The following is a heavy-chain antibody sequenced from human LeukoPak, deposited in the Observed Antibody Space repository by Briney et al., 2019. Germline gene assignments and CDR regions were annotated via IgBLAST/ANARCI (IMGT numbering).Heavy chain of an antibody. J-gene: IGHJ4*02. D-gene: IGHD2-21*02. CDR2: ISSSSSYK. Sequence: GGSLRLSCAASGFTVSSSYMSWVRQAPGKGLEWVSAISSSSSYKYYADSVKGRFTISRDNSKNTLYLQMNSLRAEDTAVYYCARQAYCGGDCLYYFDYWGQGTLVTVSS. CDR3: ARQAYCGGDCLYYFDY. V-gene: IGHV3-53*01. CDR1: GFTVSSSY.